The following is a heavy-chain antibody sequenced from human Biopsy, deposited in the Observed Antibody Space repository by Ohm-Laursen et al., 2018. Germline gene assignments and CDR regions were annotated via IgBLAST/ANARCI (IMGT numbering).Heavy chain of an antibody. CDR2: INPDSGNT. Sequence: SVTVSCNTSGYTFTSYEINWVRQATGQGLEWMGWINPDSGNTGYAQNFQGRVTMTRNTSISTAYMELSSLRSEDTAVYFCARADPPLFYYGSGSSNWFDPWGQGTLVTVSS. D-gene: IGHD3-10*01. J-gene: IGHJ5*02. V-gene: IGHV1-8*01. CDR3: ARADPPLFYYGSGSSNWFDP. CDR1: GYTFTSYE.